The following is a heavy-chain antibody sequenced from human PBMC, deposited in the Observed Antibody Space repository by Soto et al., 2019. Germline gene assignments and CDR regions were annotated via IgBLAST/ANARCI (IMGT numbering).Heavy chain of an antibody. V-gene: IGHV1-18*01. CDR3: AKRNQYSSSWYGFDP. CDR1: GYTFTSYG. Sequence: ASVKVSCKASGYTFTSYGISWVRQAPGQGLEWMGWISAYNGNTNYAQKLQGRVTMTTDTSMSTAYMELRSLRSDDTAVYYCAKRNQYSSSWYGFDPWGQGTLVTVSS. CDR2: ISAYNGNT. D-gene: IGHD6-13*01. J-gene: IGHJ5*02.